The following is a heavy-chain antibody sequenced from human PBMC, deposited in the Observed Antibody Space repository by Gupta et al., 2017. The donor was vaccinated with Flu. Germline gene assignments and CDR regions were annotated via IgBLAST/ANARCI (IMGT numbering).Heavy chain of an antibody. D-gene: IGHD3-22*01. V-gene: IGHV3-11*01. CDR2: RSSSGSAR. J-gene: IGHJ4*02. Sequence: QVQLVESGGGLVKPGVTVSLSCAASGFSSSDYYMRWGCQAPGKGLGWVSYRSSSGSARSYADSVKGRFTISRDNAKNPLYLQMNSLRAEDTAVYYCARDDSSGMGDYWGQGTLVTVSS. CDR1: GFSSSDYY. CDR3: ARDDSSGMGDY.